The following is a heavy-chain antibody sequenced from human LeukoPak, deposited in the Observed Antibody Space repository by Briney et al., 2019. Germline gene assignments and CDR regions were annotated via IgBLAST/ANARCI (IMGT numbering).Heavy chain of an antibody. CDR2: ISSNGGST. Sequence: PGGSLRLSCSASGFTFSSYAMHWVRQAPGKGLEYVSAISSNGGSTYYADSVKGRFTISRDNSKNTLYLQMSSLRAEDTAVYYCVKGSSGWYSGTDYWGQGTLVTASS. J-gene: IGHJ4*02. CDR3: VKGSSGWYSGTDY. V-gene: IGHV3-64D*06. CDR1: GFTFSSYA. D-gene: IGHD6-19*01.